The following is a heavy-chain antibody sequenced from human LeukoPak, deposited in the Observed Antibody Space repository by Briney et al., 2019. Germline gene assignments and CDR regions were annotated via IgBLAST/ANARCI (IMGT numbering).Heavy chain of an antibody. V-gene: IGHV4-30-4*08. CDR2: MYYSGSP. CDR3: ARASGYYDSSGYAPNFDY. D-gene: IGHD3-22*01. CDR1: GGSISSGDYY. J-gene: IGHJ4*02. Sequence: ASETLSLTCTVSGGSISSGDYYWSWIRQPPGKGLEWIGYMYYSGSPYYHPSLKSRVTISVDTSKNQFSLKLSSVTAADTAVYYCARASGYYDSSGYAPNFDYWGQGTLVTVSS.